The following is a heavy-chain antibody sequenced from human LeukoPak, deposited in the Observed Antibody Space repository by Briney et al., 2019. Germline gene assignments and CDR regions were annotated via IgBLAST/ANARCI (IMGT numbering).Heavy chain of an antibody. Sequence: VGSLRLSCAASGFTFSSYAMHWVRQAPGKGLEWVAVISYDGSNQYYADSVKGRFTISRDNSKNTLYLQMNSLRAEDTAVYYCATSRSGWEYYFDYWGQGTLVTVSS. CDR3: ATSRSGWEYYFDY. D-gene: IGHD6-19*01. V-gene: IGHV3-30-3*01. J-gene: IGHJ4*02. CDR1: GFTFSSYA. CDR2: ISYDGSNQ.